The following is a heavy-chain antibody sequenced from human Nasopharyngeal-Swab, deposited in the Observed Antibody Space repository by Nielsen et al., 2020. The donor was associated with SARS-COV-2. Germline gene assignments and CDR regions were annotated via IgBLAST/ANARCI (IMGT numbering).Heavy chain of an antibody. Sequence: GESLKISCAASGFTFSSYAMHWVRQAPGKGLEWVAVISYDGSNKYYADSVKGRFTFSRDNSKNTLYLQMNSLRAEDTAVYYCARDKSDSSNYWGQGTLVTVSS. CDR3: ARDKSDSSNY. CDR1: GFTFSSYA. J-gene: IGHJ4*02. V-gene: IGHV3-30-3*01. D-gene: IGHD3-22*01. CDR2: ISYDGSNK.